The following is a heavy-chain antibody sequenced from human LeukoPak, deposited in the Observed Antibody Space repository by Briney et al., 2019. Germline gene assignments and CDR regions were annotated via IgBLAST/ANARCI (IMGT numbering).Heavy chain of an antibody. CDR1: GFTVSSNY. D-gene: IGHD1-1*01. CDR3: AKSPKTGFLFDY. J-gene: IGHJ4*02. CDR2: IYGGVNT. Sequence: GGSLRLSRAASGFTVSSNYMSWVRQAPGKGLEWVSVIYGGVNTVYADSVQGRFTISRDNSKNTLYLQMSSLRAEDTAVYYCAKSPKTGFLFDYWGKGTLVTVSS. V-gene: IGHV3-66*01.